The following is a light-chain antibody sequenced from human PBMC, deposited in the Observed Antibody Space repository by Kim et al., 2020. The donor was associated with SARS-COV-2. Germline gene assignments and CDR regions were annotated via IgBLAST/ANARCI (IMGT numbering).Light chain of an antibody. CDR1: HDISNY. CDR3: QQYDDTPFT. Sequence: ASVGDRVSITCQASHDISNYLNWYQHKPEKAPKLLISGASNLEAGVPSRFGGSGSGRDFTFTISSLQPDDSATYYCQQYDDTPFTFGPGTKVDIK. CDR2: GAS. V-gene: IGKV1-33*01. J-gene: IGKJ3*01.